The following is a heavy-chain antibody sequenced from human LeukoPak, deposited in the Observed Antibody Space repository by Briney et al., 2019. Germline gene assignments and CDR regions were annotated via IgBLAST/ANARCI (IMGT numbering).Heavy chain of an antibody. CDR2: IWYDGSNK. V-gene: IGHV3-33*01. CDR1: GFTFSSYG. CDR3: ARRGDWNYVLDY. D-gene: IGHD1-7*01. J-gene: IGHJ4*02. Sequence: GRSLRLSCAASGFTFSSYGMHWVRQAPGKGLEWVAVIWYDGSNKYYADSVKGRFTISRDNSKNTLYLRMNSLRAEDTAVYYCARRGDWNYVLDYWGQGTLVTVSS.